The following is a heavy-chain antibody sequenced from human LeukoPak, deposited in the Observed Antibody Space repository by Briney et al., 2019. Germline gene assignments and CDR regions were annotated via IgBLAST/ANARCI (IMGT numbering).Heavy chain of an antibody. V-gene: IGHV1-69*13. J-gene: IGHJ6*02. CDR1: GGTFSSYA. D-gene: IGHD3-10*01. Sequence: SVTVSCKASGGTFSSYAISWVRQAPGQGLEWMGGFIPIFGTANYAQKFQGRVTITADESTSTAYMELSSLRSEDTAVYYCARMGYRGSYYYGMDVWGQGTTVTVSS. CDR3: ARMGYRGSYYYGMDV. CDR2: FIPIFGTA.